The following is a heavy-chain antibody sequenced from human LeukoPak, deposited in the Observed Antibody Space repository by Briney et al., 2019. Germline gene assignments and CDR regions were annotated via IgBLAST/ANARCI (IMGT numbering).Heavy chain of an antibody. D-gene: IGHD1-26*01. CDR2: INWNGGST. J-gene: IGHJ3*02. CDR1: GFTFSSYA. CDR3: ARGRGATTWLYAFDI. V-gene: IGHV3-20*01. Sequence: GGSLRLSCAASGFTFSSYAMSWVRHAPGKGLEWVSGINWNGGSTGYADSVKGRFTISRDNAKNSLYLQMNSLRAEDTALYHCARGRGATTWLYAFDIWGQGTMVTVSS.